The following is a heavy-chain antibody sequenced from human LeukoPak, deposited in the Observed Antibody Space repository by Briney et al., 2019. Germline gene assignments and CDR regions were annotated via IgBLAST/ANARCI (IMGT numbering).Heavy chain of an antibody. CDR3: ARDRSYGDYDY. CDR2: IYYSGST. Sequence: PSETLSLTCTVSGGSISSDYWSWIRQPPGKGLEWIGYIYYSGSTNYNPSLKSRVTISVDTSKNQFSLKLSSVTAADTAVYYCARDRSYGDYDYWGQGTLVTVSS. CDR1: GGSISSDY. J-gene: IGHJ4*02. V-gene: IGHV4-59*12. D-gene: IGHD4-17*01.